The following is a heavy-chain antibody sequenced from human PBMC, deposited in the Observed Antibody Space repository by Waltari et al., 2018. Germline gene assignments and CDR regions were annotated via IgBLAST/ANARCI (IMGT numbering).Heavy chain of an antibody. CDR2: IYSGGST. CDR1: GFTVSSNY. V-gene: IGHV3-53*01. J-gene: IGHJ6*02. Sequence: EVQLVESVGGLIQPGGSLRLSCAVSGFTVSSNYMRWVGQAPGKGLEWVSVIYSGGSTYYADSVKGRFTISRDNSKNTLYLQMNSLRAEDTAVYYCASRQKSGWYDGYYYYYGMDVWGQGTTVTVSS. CDR3: ASRQKSGWYDGYYYYYGMDV. D-gene: IGHD6-19*01.